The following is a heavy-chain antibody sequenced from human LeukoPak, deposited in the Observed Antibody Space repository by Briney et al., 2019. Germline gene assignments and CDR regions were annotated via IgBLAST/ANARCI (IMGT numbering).Heavy chain of an antibody. CDR2: IYYSGST. CDR1: GGSISSSSYY. V-gene: IGHV4-39*07. CDR3: ARGLYSSSWSPRDWLDP. D-gene: IGHD6-13*01. Sequence: SETLSLTCTVSGGSISSSSYYWGWIRQPPGKGLEWIGSIYYSGSTYYNPSLKSRVTISVDTSKNQFSLKLSSVTAADTAVYYCARGLYSSSWSPRDWLDPWGQGTLVTVSS. J-gene: IGHJ5*02.